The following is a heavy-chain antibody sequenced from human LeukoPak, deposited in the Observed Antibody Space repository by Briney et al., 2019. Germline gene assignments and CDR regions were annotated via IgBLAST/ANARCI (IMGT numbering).Heavy chain of an antibody. V-gene: IGHV1-8*01. Sequence: GASVKVFCKASGYTFTSYDINWVRQAPGQGLEWVGWMNPNSGNTGSAQKVQGRITITMNTSISTAYMELSSLRSEDTAVYYCARIYYRRSDYHYYYMDVWGEGTTVTVSS. CDR1: GYTFTSYD. CDR3: ARIYYRRSDYHYYYMDV. J-gene: IGHJ6*03. CDR2: MNPNSGNT. D-gene: IGHD3-10*01.